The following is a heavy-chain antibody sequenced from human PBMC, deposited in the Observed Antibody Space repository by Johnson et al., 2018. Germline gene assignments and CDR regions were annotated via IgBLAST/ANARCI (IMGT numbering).Heavy chain of an antibody. V-gene: IGHV4-34*01. CDR2: INHRGGT. CDR1: GGSFGGYY. Sequence: QVQLQQWGAGLLKPSETXSLTCAVYGGSFGGYYWSWIRQPPGKGLQWIGEINHRGGTNYNPSLKSRLTISIDTAKSQFSLKLSSVTAADTAVYYCARDGSNPNDRRDAFDMWGQGTMVTVSS. CDR3: ARDGSNPNDRRDAFDM. J-gene: IGHJ3*02. D-gene: IGHD3-22*01.